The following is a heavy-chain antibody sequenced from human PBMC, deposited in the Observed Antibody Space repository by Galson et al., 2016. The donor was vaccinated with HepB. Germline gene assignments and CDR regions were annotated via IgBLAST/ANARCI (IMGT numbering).Heavy chain of an antibody. V-gene: IGHV1-45*02. CDR3: ARGSLVVATYYYGMDV. D-gene: IGHD2-15*01. CDR1: GYTFTSRY. J-gene: IGHJ6*02. Sequence: SVKVSCKASGYTFTSRYLHWVRQAPGQALEWMGWITPFNGNTNYAQKFQDRVTLTRDRSMSTVYMELSSLRSEDTAIYYCARGSLVVATYYYGMDVWVQGTTVTVSS. CDR2: ITPFNGNT.